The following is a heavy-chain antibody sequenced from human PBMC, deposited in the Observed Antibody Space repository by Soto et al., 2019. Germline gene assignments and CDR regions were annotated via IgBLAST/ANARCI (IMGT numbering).Heavy chain of an antibody. CDR1: GGTFSSYT. Sequence: QVQLVQSGAEVKKPGSSVKVSCKASGGTFSSYTISWVRQAPGQGLEWMGRIIPILGIANYAQKFQGRVTITADKSTSTAYMELSSLRSEDTAVYYCARDLGVGASPKFDHWGQGTLVTVSS. D-gene: IGHD1-26*01. V-gene: IGHV1-69*08. J-gene: IGHJ4*02. CDR3: ARDLGVGASPKFDH. CDR2: IIPILGIA.